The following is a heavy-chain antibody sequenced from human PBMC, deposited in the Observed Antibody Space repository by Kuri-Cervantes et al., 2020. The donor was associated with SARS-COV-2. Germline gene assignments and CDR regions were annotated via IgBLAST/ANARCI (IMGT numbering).Heavy chain of an antibody. CDR1: GSTFSSYS. J-gene: IGHJ4*02. CDR2: ISSSSSYI. Sequence: GGSLRLSCAASGSTFSSYSMNWVRQAPGKGLEWVSSISSSSSYIYYADSVKGRFTISRDNAKNSLYLQMNSLGAEDTAVYFCAKDETEYNYNYSFDYWGQGTLVTVSS. CDR3: AKDETEYNYNYSFDY. D-gene: IGHD1-1*01. V-gene: IGHV3-21*01.